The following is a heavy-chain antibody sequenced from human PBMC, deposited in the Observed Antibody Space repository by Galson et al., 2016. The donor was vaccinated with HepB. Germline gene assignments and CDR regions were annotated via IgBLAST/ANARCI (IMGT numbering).Heavy chain of an antibody. Sequence: TLSLTCDVSGGSISSGGYYWSWIRQLPGNGLEWIGYIYYSRTTYYNPSLRSRLSISADTSKNQFSLELSSVTAADTSVYFCARLTSTGTFDAFYVCGQGTMVTVSS. CDR1: GGSISSGGYY. CDR2: IYYSRTT. J-gene: IGHJ3*01. V-gene: IGHV4-31*11. CDR3: ARLTSTGTFDAFYV. D-gene: IGHD1-1*01.